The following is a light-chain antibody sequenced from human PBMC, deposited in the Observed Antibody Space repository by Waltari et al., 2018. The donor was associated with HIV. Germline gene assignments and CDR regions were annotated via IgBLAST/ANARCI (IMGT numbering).Light chain of an antibody. Sequence: QSVLTQPPSASGTPGQRVTISCSGSSSNIGGNFVYWSQQLPGTAPKLLIYRDKQRPSGVPDRFSVSKSGTSASLAINGLRSEDEADYYCAAWDDSLSGLYVFGTGTKVTVL. CDR1: SSNIGGNF. V-gene: IGLV1-47*01. CDR2: RDK. CDR3: AAWDDSLSGLYV. J-gene: IGLJ1*01.